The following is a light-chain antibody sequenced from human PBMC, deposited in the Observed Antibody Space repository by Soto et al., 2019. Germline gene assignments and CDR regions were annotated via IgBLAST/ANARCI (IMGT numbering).Light chain of an antibody. Sequence: DIEITQSPSTLSASVGDSVTITCRASQNVENYLAWYQQKPGKAPKLLIYKASGLESGVPSRLGGSGYGTEFTLTIRSLQSEDFSIYYCQQYHNWRTLGQGTKVDIK. CDR3: QQYHNWRT. V-gene: IGKV1-5*03. CDR2: KAS. J-gene: IGKJ1*01. CDR1: QNVENY.